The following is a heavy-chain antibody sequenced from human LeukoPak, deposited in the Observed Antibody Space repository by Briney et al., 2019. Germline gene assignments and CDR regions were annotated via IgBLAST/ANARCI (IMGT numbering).Heavy chain of an antibody. D-gene: IGHD3-22*01. V-gene: IGHV1-18*04. Sequence: ASVKVSCKASGYTFTGYYMHWVRQAPGQGLEWMGWISAYNGNTNYAQKLQGRVTMTTDTSTSTAYMELRSLRSDDTAVYYCARTYYYDSSGYDYWGQGTLVTVSS. J-gene: IGHJ4*02. CDR1: GYTFTGYY. CDR2: ISAYNGNT. CDR3: ARTYYYDSSGYDY.